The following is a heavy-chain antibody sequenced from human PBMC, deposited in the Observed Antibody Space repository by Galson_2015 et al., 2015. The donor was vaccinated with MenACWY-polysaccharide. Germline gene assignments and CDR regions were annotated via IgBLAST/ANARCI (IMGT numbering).Heavy chain of an antibody. J-gene: IGHJ4*01. V-gene: IGHV3-53*01. Sequence: SLRLSCAASGFNVGGLYMSWVRQAPGKRPEWVSIMYSGGFTEYENSVKGRFTISRDISKNTVYLQMNSLKVDDTAVYYCARGAQRFSDYWGHGRLVTVSA. CDR3: ARGAQRFSDY. CDR1: GFNVGGLY. CDR2: MYSGGFT. D-gene: IGHD3-10*01.